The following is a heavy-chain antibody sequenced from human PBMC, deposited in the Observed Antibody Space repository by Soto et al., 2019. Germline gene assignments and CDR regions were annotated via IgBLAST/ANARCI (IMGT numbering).Heavy chain of an antibody. Sequence: GGSLRLSCAASGFTFDAYSMNWVRQAPGKGLEWVSYISSSSSKIYYADSVKGRFTISRDYAKNSVYLQMNSLRAEDTAVYYCAREQGDYGVPRGFFDYWGQGSLVTVSS. V-gene: IGHV3-48*01. CDR1: GFTFDAYS. D-gene: IGHD4-17*01. CDR2: ISSSSSKI. J-gene: IGHJ4*02. CDR3: AREQGDYGVPRGFFDY.